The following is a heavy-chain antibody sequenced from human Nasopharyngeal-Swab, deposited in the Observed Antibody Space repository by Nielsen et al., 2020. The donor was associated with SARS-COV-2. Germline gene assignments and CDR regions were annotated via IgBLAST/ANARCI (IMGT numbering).Heavy chain of an antibody. D-gene: IGHD6-19*01. J-gene: IGHJ4*02. Sequence: GESLKISCAASGFTFSSYEMNWVRQAPGKGLEWVSYISSSGSTIYYADSEKGRFTIPRDNAKNSLYLQMNSLRAEDTAVYYCARVSYSSGWDYWGQGTLVTVSS. CDR3: ARVSYSSGWDY. CDR1: GFTFSSYE. V-gene: IGHV3-48*03. CDR2: ISSSGSTI.